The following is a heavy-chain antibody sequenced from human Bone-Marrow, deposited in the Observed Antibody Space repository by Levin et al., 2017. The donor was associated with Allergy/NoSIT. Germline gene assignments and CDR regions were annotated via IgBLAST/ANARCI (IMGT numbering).Heavy chain of an antibody. CDR1: GFTFSSYS. V-gene: IGHV3-48*01. CDR3: LRGLPEY. Sequence: GESLKISCATSGFTFSSYSMNWVRQAPGKGLEWVSYINSSSVTIYYAYSVKGRFTISRDNAKKSLYLQLSSLRVEDTAVYYFLRGLPEYWGQGTLVTVSS. J-gene: IGHJ4*02. CDR2: INSSSVTI.